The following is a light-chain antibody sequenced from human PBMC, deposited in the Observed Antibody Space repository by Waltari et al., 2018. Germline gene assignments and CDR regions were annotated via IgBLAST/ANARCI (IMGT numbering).Light chain of an antibody. V-gene: IGLV8-61*01. Sequence: QTVVTQEPSLSVSPGGTVTLTCALSSGSISATSYATWYQQTPAQAPRTPVYKANTRSSGVPDRFSGSILENKAALTITGAQADDECDYYCALYMGGGIWVFGGGTKLTVL. CDR3: ALYMGGGIWV. J-gene: IGLJ3*02. CDR1: SGSISATSY. CDR2: KAN.